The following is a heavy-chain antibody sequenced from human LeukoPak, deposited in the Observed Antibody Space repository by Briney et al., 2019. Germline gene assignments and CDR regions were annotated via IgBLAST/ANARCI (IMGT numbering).Heavy chain of an antibody. CDR3: ARAPGYCSSTSCGYFDY. J-gene: IGHJ4*02. CDR2: INHSGST. V-gene: IGHV4-34*01. Sequence: PSETLSLTCAVYGGSFSGYYWSWIRQPPGKGLEWIGEINHSGSTNYNPSLKSRVTISVDTSKNQFSLKLSSVTAADTAVYYCARAPGYCSSTSCGYFDYWGQGTLVTVSS. CDR1: GGSFSGYY. D-gene: IGHD2-2*01.